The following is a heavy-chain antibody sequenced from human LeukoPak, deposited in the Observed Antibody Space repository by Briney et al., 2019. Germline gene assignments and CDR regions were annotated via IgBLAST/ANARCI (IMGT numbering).Heavy chain of an antibody. D-gene: IGHD2-21*01. CDR2: IFHSGST. J-gene: IGHJ6*03. CDR3: ARQYCGAYCFYYYYYYMDV. Sequence: PSETLSLTCTVSGGSISSSSYYWGWIRQPPGKGLEWIGSIFHSGSTYYSPSLKSRVTISVDTSKNQFSLKVNSVTAADTAVYYCARQYCGAYCFYYYYYYMDVWGKGTTVTVSS. V-gene: IGHV4-39*01. CDR1: GGSISSSSYY.